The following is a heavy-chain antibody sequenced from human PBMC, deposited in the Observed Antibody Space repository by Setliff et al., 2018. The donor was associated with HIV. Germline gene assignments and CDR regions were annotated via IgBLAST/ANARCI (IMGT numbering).Heavy chain of an antibody. D-gene: IGHD3-10*01. CDR1: GYTFTSYD. V-gene: IGHV1-69*10. Sequence: SVKVSCKASGYTFTSYDINWVRQATGQGLEWMGQFIPVLDITNYAQKFQGRVTITADASSSTMYMELSGLRSGDTAVYYCAGPRGDEAFDIWGQGTMVTVSS. CDR3: AGPRGDEAFDI. J-gene: IGHJ3*02. CDR2: FIPVLDIT.